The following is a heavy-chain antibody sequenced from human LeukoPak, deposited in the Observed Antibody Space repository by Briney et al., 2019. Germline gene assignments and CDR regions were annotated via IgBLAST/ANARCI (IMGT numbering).Heavy chain of an antibody. D-gene: IGHD4-17*01. CDR3: ANSELYGDSNWFDP. CDR2: ISAYNGNT. CDR1: GYTFTSYG. J-gene: IGHJ5*02. Sequence: ASVKVSCKASGYTFTSYGISWVRQAPGQGLEWMGWISAYNGNTNYAQKLQGRVTMTTDTSTSTAYMELRSLRSDDTAVYYCANSELYGDSNWFDPWGQGTLVTVSS. V-gene: IGHV1-18*01.